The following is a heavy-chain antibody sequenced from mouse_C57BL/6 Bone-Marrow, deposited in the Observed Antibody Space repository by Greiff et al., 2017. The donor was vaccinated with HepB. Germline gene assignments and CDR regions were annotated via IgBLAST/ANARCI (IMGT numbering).Heavy chain of an antibody. J-gene: IGHJ4*01. Sequence: VQLHQPGAELVKPGASVTMSCKASGYTFTSYWITWVKQRPGQGLEWIGDIYPGSGSTNYNEKFKGKATLTADKSSSTAYMELRSLTSEDSAVYFCARVGLFYAMDYWGQGTSVTVSS. D-gene: IGHD3-1*01. V-gene: IGHV1-55*01. CDR3: ARVGLFYAMDY. CDR2: IYPGSGST. CDR1: GYTFTSYW.